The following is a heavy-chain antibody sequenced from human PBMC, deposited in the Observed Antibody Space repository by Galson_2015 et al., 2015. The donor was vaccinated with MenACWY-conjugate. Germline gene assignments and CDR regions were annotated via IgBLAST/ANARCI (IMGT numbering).Heavy chain of an antibody. CDR3: ARLWGDYWYYYMDV. CDR2: T. D-gene: IGHD3-10*01. V-gene: IGHV5-51*01. Sequence: TRYSPSFQGQVTISADKSISTAYLQWSSLKASDTAMYYCARLWGDYWYYYMDVWGKGTTVTVSS. J-gene: IGHJ6*03.